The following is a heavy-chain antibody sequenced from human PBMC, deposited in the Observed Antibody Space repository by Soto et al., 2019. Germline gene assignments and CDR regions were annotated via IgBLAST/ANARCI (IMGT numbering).Heavy chain of an antibody. CDR1: GFTFSSYA. D-gene: IGHD3-22*01. CDR2: ISGSGGST. CDR3: AKDTPLTYDSSGYDAFDI. Sequence: GGSLRLSCAASGFTFSSYAMSWVRQAPGKGLEWVSAISGSGGSTYYADSVKGRFTISRDNSKNTLYLQMNSLRAEDTAVYYCAKDTPLTYDSSGYDAFDIWGQGTMVTVSS. J-gene: IGHJ3*02. V-gene: IGHV3-23*01.